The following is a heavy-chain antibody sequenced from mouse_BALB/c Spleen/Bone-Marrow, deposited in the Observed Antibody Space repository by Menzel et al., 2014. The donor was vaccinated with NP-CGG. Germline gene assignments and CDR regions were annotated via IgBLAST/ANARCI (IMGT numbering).Heavy chain of an antibody. CDR1: GYTFTRYT. CDR2: INPSSGYT. Sequence: VQLQQSGAELARPGASVKMSCKASGYTFTRYTMHWVKPRPGQGLEWIGYINPSSGYTNYNQKFKDRATLTADKSSSTDYMQLSRLTSEDSAVHYCARGGNYVWFAYWGQGSLVTVSA. CDR3: ARGGNYVWFAY. J-gene: IGHJ3*01. D-gene: IGHD2-1*01. V-gene: IGHV1-4*01.